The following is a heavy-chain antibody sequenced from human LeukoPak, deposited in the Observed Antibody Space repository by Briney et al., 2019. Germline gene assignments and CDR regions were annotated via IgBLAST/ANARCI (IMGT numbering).Heavy chain of an antibody. CDR3: AKDPVMTLDAFDI. CDR2: IRSDGINK. V-gene: IGHV3-30*02. D-gene: IGHD3-16*01. Sequence: GGSLRLSCAASGFTFSNYGMHWVRQAPGKGLEWVAFIRSDGINKYHADSVKGRFTISRDNSKNTLYLQMNSLRAEDTAVYYCAKDPVMTLDAFDIWGQGTMVTVSS. CDR1: GFTFSNYG. J-gene: IGHJ3*02.